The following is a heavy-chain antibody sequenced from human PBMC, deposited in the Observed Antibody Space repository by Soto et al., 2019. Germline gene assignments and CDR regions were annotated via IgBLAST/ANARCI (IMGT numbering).Heavy chain of an antibody. Sequence: PGGSLRLSCAASGFTFSSYCMHWVRQAPGKGLVWVSRINSDGSSTSYADSVKGRFTISRDNAKNTLYLQMNSLRAEDTAVYYCARDITIFGGVNSDYWGQDTLVTVSA. CDR1: GFTFSSYC. J-gene: IGHJ4*02. CDR3: ARDITIFGGVNSDY. CDR2: INSDGSST. V-gene: IGHV3-74*01. D-gene: IGHD3-3*01.